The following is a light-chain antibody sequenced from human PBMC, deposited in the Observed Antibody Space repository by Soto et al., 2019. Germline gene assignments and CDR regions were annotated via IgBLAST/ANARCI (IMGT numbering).Light chain of an antibody. Sequence: DIQMTQSPSSLSASLGDRVTITCRASQNIDNYLNWYQQKPGKAHKLLIYATSTLKSGVPSRFSGSGSWTEFTPTISSLQAEDFATYVCQESYTTPSVSFGGGTNVEIK. J-gene: IGKJ4*01. CDR3: QESYTTPSVS. CDR1: QNIDNY. CDR2: ATS. V-gene: IGKV1-39*01.